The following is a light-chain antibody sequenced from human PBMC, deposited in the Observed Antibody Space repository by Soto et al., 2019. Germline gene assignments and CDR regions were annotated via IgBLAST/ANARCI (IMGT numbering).Light chain of an antibody. Sequence: QSVLTQPPSASGTPGQRVTISCSGSSSNIGSNTVNWYQQLPGTAPKLLIYSNNQRPSGVPDRFSGSKSGTSASLAISGLQSEDEADYYCQSYDTSLSGSVVLGGGTQLTVL. CDR1: SSNIGSNT. CDR3: QSYDTSLSGSVV. CDR2: SNN. V-gene: IGLV1-44*01. J-gene: IGLJ2*01.